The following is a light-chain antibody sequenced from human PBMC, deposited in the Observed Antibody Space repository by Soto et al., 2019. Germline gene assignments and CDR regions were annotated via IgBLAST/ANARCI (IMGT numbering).Light chain of an antibody. CDR2: AAS. Sequence: DIQMTQSPSTLSASVGDRVTITCRASQSISSWLAWYQQKPGKAPKLRIYAASSLESGVPSRFSGSGAGTNFILTISSLQPEDFATYYCQQANSFPLTFGGGTKVDIK. CDR3: QQANSFPLT. V-gene: IGKV1-12*01. CDR1: QSISSW. J-gene: IGKJ4*01.